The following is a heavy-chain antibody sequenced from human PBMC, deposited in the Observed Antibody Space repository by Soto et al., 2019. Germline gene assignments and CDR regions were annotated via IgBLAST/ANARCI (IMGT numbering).Heavy chain of an antibody. Sequence: ASVKVSRQASGYTLTRYDINWGRQATGQGLEWMGWMNPNSGNTGYAQKFQGRVTMTRNTSISTAYMELSSLRSEDTAVYYCARTLYGDNVDYWGQGTLVTVSS. V-gene: IGHV1-8*01. D-gene: IGHD4-17*01. CDR3: ARTLYGDNVDY. CDR1: GYTLTRYD. J-gene: IGHJ4*02. CDR2: MNPNSGNT.